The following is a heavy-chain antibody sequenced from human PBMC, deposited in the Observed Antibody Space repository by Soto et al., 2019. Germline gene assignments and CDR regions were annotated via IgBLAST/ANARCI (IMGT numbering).Heavy chain of an antibody. Sequence: QITLKESGPTLVKPTQTLTLTCTFSGFSLSTSPVAVGWLRQPPGKALEWLAIFYWDDSKHYSPSLNSRLTITKDASKIQLVVIMTNMDPVETGTYYCVNRGHSSGVGGDNWFDPWGQGTLVTVSS. CDR1: GFSLSTSPVA. D-gene: IGHD3-22*01. J-gene: IGHJ5*02. CDR3: VNRGHSSGVGGDNWFDP. V-gene: IGHV2-5*04. CDR2: FYWDDSK.